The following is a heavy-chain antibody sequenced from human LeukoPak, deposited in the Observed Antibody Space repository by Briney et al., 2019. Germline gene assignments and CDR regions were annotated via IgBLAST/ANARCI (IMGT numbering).Heavy chain of an antibody. CDR3: ARYQYSTSIDY. D-gene: IGHD6-6*01. Sequence: GGSLRLSCAASGFTFSSYSMNWVRQAPGKGLEWVSYISSSSSTIYYADSVKGRFTISRDNAKNSLYLQMNSLRAEDTAVYYCARYQYSTSIDYWGQGTLVTVSS. CDR2: ISSSSSTI. J-gene: IGHJ4*02. V-gene: IGHV3-48*01. CDR1: GFTFSSYS.